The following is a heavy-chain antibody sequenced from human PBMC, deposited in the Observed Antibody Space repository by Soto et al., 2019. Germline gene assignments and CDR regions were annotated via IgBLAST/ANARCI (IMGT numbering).Heavy chain of an antibody. Sequence: PSETLSLTCAVYGGSFSGYYWSWIRQPPGKGLEWIGEINHGGSTNYNPSLKSRVTISIDTSKNQFSLKLTSVTAADTAVYYCARGQSWVPSYWGQGTLVTVSS. CDR1: GGSFSGYY. CDR2: INHGGST. J-gene: IGHJ4*02. CDR3: ARGQSWVPSY. D-gene: IGHD7-27*01. V-gene: IGHV4-34*01.